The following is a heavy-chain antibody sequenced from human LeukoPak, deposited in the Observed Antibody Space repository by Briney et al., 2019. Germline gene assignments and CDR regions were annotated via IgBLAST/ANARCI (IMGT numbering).Heavy chain of an antibody. Sequence: SETLSLTCTVSGGSISSGDYYWSWIRQPPGKGLEWIGYIYYSGSTYYNPSLKSRVTISVDTSKNQFSLKLSSVTAADTAVYYCASSCSGGSCHYYYGMDVWGQGTTVTVSS. J-gene: IGHJ6*02. V-gene: IGHV4-30-4*01. CDR2: IYYSGST. CDR1: GGSISSGDYY. D-gene: IGHD2-15*01. CDR3: ASSCSGGSCHYYYGMDV.